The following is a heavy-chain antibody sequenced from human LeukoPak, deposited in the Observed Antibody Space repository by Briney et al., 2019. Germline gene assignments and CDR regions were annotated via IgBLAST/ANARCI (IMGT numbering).Heavy chain of an antibody. V-gene: IGHV1-69*05. Sequence: GASVKVSCKASGGTFSSYAISWVRQAPGQELEWMGGIIPIFGTANYAQKFQGRVTITTDESTSTAYMELSSLRSEDTAVYSCASVWVPAPIRPYYYYYMDVWGKGTTVTVSS. D-gene: IGHD2-2*02. CDR1: GGTFSSYA. CDR2: IIPIFGTA. J-gene: IGHJ6*03. CDR3: ASVWVPAPIRPYYYYYMDV.